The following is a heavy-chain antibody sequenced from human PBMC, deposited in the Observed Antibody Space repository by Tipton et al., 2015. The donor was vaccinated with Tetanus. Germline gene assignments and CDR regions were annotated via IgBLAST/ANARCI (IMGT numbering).Heavy chain of an antibody. D-gene: IGHD5-18*01. V-gene: IGHV4-59*11. J-gene: IGHJ5*02. Sequence: TLSLTCSVSGGSISSHYWSWIRQPPGKGLEWIGYIYYSGSTYYNPSLKSRVTISVDTSKNQFSLKLRSVTAADTAVYYCARLYSYGSLYWFDPWGQGTLATVSS. CDR3: ARLYSYGSLYWFDP. CDR2: IYYSGST. CDR1: GGSISSHY.